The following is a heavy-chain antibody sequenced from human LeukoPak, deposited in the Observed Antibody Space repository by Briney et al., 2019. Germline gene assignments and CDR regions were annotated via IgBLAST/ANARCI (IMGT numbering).Heavy chain of an antibody. CDR3: ARDGYDILTGLVWFDP. CDR2: INTNTGNP. V-gene: IGHV7-4-1*02. Sequence: ASVKVSCKASGYTFTGYAMNWVRQAPGQGLEWMGWINTNTGNPTYAQGFTGRFVFSLDTSVSTAYLQISSLKAEDTAVYYCARDGYDILTGLVWFDPWGQGTLVTVSS. J-gene: IGHJ5*02. D-gene: IGHD3-9*01. CDR1: GYTFTGYA.